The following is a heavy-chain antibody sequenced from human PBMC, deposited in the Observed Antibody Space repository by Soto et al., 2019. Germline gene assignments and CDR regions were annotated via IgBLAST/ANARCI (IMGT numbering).Heavy chain of an antibody. J-gene: IGHJ5*02. CDR2: INHSGST. V-gene: IGHV4-34*01. CDR1: GGSFSGYY. CDR3: ARGKIGWFDP. D-gene: IGHD3-22*01. Sequence: QVQLQQWGAGLLKPSETLSLTCAVYGGSFSGYYWSWIRQPPGKGLEWIGEINHSGSTNYNPSLKSRVTISVDTSKNQFSLKLSSVTAADTAVYYCARGKIGWFDPWGQGTLVTVSS.